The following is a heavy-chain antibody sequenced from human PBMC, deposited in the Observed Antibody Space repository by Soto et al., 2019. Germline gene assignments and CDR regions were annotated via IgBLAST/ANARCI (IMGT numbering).Heavy chain of an antibody. D-gene: IGHD6-19*01. Sequence: GASVKVSCKASGYNFTSYGISWVRQAPAQGLEWMGWISPHNDRTKYARRFQDRVTMTTETPTSTVYMELGSLRSDDTAVYYCARDLYYSSGRYFDHDAFDIWGQGTVVTVSS. CDR2: ISPHNDRT. CDR1: GYNFTSYG. V-gene: IGHV1-18*01. J-gene: IGHJ3*02. CDR3: ARDLYYSSGRYFDHDAFDI.